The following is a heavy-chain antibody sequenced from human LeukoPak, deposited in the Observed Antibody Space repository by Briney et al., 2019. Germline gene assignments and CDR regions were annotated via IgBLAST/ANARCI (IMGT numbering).Heavy chain of an antibody. J-gene: IGHJ5*02. Sequence: ASVKVSCKASVYTFTSYGISWVRQAPGQGLEWMGWISAYNGNTNYAQKLQGRVTMTTDTSTSTAYMELRSLRSDDTAVYYCARGRRGSGWYGGSYWFDPWGQGTLVTVSS. V-gene: IGHV1-18*01. CDR2: ISAYNGNT. D-gene: IGHD6-19*01. CDR1: VYTFTSYG. CDR3: ARGRRGSGWYGGSYWFDP.